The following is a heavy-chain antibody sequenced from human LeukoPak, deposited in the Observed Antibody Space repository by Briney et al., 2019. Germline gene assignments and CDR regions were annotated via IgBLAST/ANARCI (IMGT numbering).Heavy chain of an antibody. V-gene: IGHV1-58*02. Sequence: GASVKVSCKASGFTFISSAMQWVRQARGQRLEWIGWIVVGSGNTNYAQKFQERVTITRDMSTSTAYMELSSLRSEDTAVYYCARGVHDYGDPTDYWGQGTLVTVSS. D-gene: IGHD4-17*01. J-gene: IGHJ4*02. CDR3: ARGVHDYGDPTDY. CDR2: IVVGSGNT. CDR1: GFTFISSA.